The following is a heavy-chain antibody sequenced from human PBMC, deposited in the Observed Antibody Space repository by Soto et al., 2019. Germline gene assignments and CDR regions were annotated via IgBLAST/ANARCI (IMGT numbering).Heavy chain of an antibody. Sequence: QVQLVQSGAEVRKPGSSVKVSCKTSGATSNNYVIYWVRQAPGQGLEWMGGIIHISGTTKYAQKFQGRVTITADESTSTAYMELSSLRSADTAVYSGARGGPTTTFLGAFITYGMDDWGQGTTVTVSS. CDR2: IIHISGTT. CDR3: ARGGPTTTFLGAFITYGMDD. D-gene: IGHD3-3*01. J-gene: IGHJ6*02. CDR1: GATSNNYV. V-gene: IGHV1-69*01.